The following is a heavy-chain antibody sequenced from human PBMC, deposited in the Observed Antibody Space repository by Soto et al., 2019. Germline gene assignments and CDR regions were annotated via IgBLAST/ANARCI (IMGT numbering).Heavy chain of an antibody. CDR1: LGSISSSNW. Sequence: PSGSLSLTCYVSLGSISSSNWWRWVRPTPGKGLECIGEIYHSGSTNYNPSLKSRVTISVDKSKNQFSLKLSSVTAADTAVYYCARAQGDGLLAVQAVHYYGMDVWGQGTTVNVS. J-gene: IGHJ6*02. V-gene: IGHV4-4*02. CDR2: IYHSGST. D-gene: IGHD3-16*01. CDR3: ARAQGDGLLAVQAVHYYGMDV.